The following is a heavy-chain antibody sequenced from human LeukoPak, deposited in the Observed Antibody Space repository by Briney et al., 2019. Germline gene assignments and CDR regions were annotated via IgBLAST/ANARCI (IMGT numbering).Heavy chain of an antibody. CDR3: ARTRGYSGYDLFDY. J-gene: IGHJ4*02. Sequence: SETLSLTCTVSGGSISSYYWSWIRQPPGKGLEWIGYIYYSGSTNYNPSLKSRVTISVDTSKNQFSLKLSSVTGADTAVYYCARTRGYSGYDLFDYWGQGTLVTVSS. CDR1: GGSISSYY. D-gene: IGHD5-12*01. CDR2: IYYSGST. V-gene: IGHV4-59*01.